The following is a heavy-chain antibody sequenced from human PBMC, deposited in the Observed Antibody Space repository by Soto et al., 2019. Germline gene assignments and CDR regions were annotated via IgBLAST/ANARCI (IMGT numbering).Heavy chain of an antibody. V-gene: IGHV4-34*01. CDR3: ARGKTVRGVPDY. Sequence: QVQLQQWGAGLLKPSETLSLTCEVYGGSFSGYYWNWIRQPPGKGLQWIGEINHSGSTNYNPSLKSRVTISVDTSKNQFSVKLSSVTAADTAVYYCARGKTVRGVPDYWGQGTLVTVSS. D-gene: IGHD3-10*01. CDR2: INHSGST. CDR1: GGSFSGYY. J-gene: IGHJ4*02.